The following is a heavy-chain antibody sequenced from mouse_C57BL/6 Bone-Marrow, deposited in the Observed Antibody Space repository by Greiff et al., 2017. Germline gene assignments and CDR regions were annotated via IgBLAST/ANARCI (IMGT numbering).Heavy chain of an antibody. CDR1: GYTFTSYW. CDR2: IYPGSGST. J-gene: IGHJ2*01. D-gene: IGHD1-1*01. V-gene: IGHV1-55*01. CDR3: ARKGVVAQYYFGD. Sequence: VQLQQPGAELVKPGASVKMSCKASGYTFTSYWITWVKQRPGQGLEWIGDIYPGSGSTNYNEKFKSKATLTVDTSSSTAYMQLSSLTSEDSAVYYCARKGVVAQYYFGDWGQGTTLTVSS.